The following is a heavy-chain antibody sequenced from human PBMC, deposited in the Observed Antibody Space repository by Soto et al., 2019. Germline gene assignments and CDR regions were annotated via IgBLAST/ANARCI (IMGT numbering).Heavy chain of an antibody. V-gene: IGHV3-21*01. CDR2: ISSSSSYI. CDR3: ARDRVAANYYYYGMDV. Sequence: EVQLVESGGGLVKPGGSMRLSCAASGFTFSSYSMNWVRQAPGKGLEWVSSISSSSSYIYYADSVKGRFTISRDNGKNSLYLQMNSLRAEDTAVYYCARDRVAANYYYYGMDVWGQGTTVTVSS. CDR1: GFTFSSYS. D-gene: IGHD5-18*01. J-gene: IGHJ6*02.